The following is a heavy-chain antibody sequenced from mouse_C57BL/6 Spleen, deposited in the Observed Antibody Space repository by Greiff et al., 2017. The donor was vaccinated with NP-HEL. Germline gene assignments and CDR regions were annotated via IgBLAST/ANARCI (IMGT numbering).Heavy chain of an antibody. CDR1: GYTFTSYW. CDR2: IHPNSGST. J-gene: IGHJ2*01. CDR3: ARDWDRYFDY. Sequence: QVQLQQPGAELVKPGASVKLSCKASGYTFTSYWMHWVKQRPGQGLEWIGRIHPNSGSTNYNEKFKSKATLTVDKSSSTAYMQLSSLTSEDSAVYYCARDWDRYFDYWGQGTTLTVSS. D-gene: IGHD4-1*01. V-gene: IGHV1-64*01.